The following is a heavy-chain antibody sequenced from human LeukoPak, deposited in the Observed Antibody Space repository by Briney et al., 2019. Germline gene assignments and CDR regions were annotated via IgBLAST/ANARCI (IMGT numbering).Heavy chain of an antibody. CDR1: GGAFNNYY. V-gene: IGHV4-34*10. CDR2: INYSGSA. J-gene: IGHJ4*02. Sequence: SETLSLTCAVDGGAFNNYYWSWIRQPSGRGLEWIGEINYSGSAYYHPSLESRLSMSVDTSKSQISLKLPSVTAADTAVYFYARRAFGPRWQLKYEKRYYYDLWAQGTQVTVSS. D-gene: IGHD4-23*01. CDR3: ARRAFGPRWQLKYEKRYYYDL.